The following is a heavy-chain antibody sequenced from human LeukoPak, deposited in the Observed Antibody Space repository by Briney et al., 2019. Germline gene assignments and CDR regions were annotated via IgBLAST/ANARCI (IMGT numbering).Heavy chain of an antibody. J-gene: IGHJ5*02. CDR1: GFTFNNGW. CDR3: AKESTVTPGNVNWFDP. Sequence: GGSLRLSCVVSGFTFNNGWMNWVRQAPGKGLEWVSSISSSSSYIYYADSVKGRFTISRDNSKNTLYLRMKSLRGEDTAIYFCAKESTVTPGNVNWFDPWGQGTLVTVSS. CDR2: ISSSSSYI. V-gene: IGHV3-21*04. D-gene: IGHD4-17*01.